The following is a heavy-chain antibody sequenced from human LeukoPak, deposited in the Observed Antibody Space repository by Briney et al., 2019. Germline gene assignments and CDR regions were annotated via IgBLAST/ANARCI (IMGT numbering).Heavy chain of an antibody. CDR1: GGSISSYY. D-gene: IGHD6-19*01. J-gene: IGHJ4*02. V-gene: IGHV4-59*01. CDR2: IFYSGST. Sequence: PSETLSLTCTVSGGSISSYYWSWIRQPPGKGLEWIGNIFYSGSTNYNPSLKSRVTISVDTSKNQFSLKLSSVTAADTAVYYCASSTKQWLVYFDYWGQGTLVTVSS. CDR3: ASSTKQWLVYFDY.